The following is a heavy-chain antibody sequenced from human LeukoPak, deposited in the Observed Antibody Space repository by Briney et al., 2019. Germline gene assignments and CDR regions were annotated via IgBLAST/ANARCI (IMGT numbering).Heavy chain of an antibody. V-gene: IGHV4-31*03. CDR1: GGSINSGAYY. Sequence: ASETLSLTCTVSGGSINSGAYYWSWIRQHPGKGLEWIGYIYYSGTTYSNPSLKSRLTISVDTSKNQFSLKLSSVTAADTAVYYCARIRKKSIAAAGGLDIWGQGTMVTVSS. J-gene: IGHJ3*02. D-gene: IGHD6-13*01. CDR3: ARIRKKSIAAAGGLDI. CDR2: IYYSGTT.